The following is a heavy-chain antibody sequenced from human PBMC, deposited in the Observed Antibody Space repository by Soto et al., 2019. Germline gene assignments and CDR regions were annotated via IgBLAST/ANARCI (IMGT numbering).Heavy chain of an antibody. CDR2: ISCSGDNT. CDR1: GFTFSTYS. V-gene: IGHV3-23*01. J-gene: IGHJ3*02. D-gene: IGHD2-15*01. Sequence: HPGGTLRLSCAASGFTFSTYSMSWVRQAPGKGLEWVAIISCSGDNTHYAESEKGRITISRATSKNTLYQQMNSLRAEDTAVYYCSWGSGGSSNGRPFFDIWGQGTMVTVSS. CDR3: SWGSGGSSNGRPFFDI.